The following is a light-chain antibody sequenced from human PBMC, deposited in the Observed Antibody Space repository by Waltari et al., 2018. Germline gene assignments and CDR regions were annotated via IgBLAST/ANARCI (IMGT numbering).Light chain of an antibody. V-gene: IGKV3-20*01. Sequence: EIVLKQSPGTLSLSPGERANLYCRASQSVSSSYLAWYQQKPGQAPRLLIYGASSRATGIPDSFSGSGSGTDFTLTISRLEPEDFAVYYCQQYGSSPPITFGQGTRLEIK. CDR2: GAS. CDR3: QQYGSSPPIT. CDR1: QSVSSSY. J-gene: IGKJ5*01.